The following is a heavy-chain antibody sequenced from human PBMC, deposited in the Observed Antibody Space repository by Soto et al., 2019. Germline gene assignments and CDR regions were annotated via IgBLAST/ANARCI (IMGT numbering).Heavy chain of an antibody. J-gene: IGHJ4*02. D-gene: IGHD6-19*01. CDR2: IYTSGST. Sequence: PSETLSLTCTASGGSISSYYWSWIRQPAGKGLEWIGRIYTSGSTNYNPSLKSRVTMSVDTSKNQFSLKLSSVTAADTAVYYCARDGSSGWYDTYYFDYWGQGTLVTVSS. CDR1: GGSISSYY. CDR3: ARDGSSGWYDTYYFDY. V-gene: IGHV4-4*07.